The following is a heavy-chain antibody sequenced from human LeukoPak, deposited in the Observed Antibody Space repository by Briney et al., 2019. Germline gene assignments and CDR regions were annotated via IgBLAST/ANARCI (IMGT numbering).Heavy chain of an antibody. Sequence: SGGSLRLSCAASGFTFSSYDMHWVRQATGKGLEWVSAIGTAGDTYYPGSVKGRFTISRDNAKNTLYLQMNSLRAEDTAVYYCARVVWEVVGARYPSCFDYWGQGTLVTVSS. CDR1: GFTFSSYD. D-gene: IGHD1-26*01. CDR3: ARVVWEVVGARYPSCFDY. CDR2: IGTAGDT. J-gene: IGHJ4*02. V-gene: IGHV3-13*01.